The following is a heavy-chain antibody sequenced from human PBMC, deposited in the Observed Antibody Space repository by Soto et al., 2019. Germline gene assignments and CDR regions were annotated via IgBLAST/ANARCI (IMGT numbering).Heavy chain of an antibody. J-gene: IGHJ6*02. CDR2: IIPIFGTA. CDR3: ARVDSGYDLPSFYYYGMDV. V-gene: IGHV1-69*13. D-gene: IGHD5-12*01. CDR1: GGTFSSYA. Sequence: GASVKVSCKASGGTFSSYAISWVRQAPGQGLEWMGGIIPIFGTANYAQKFQGRVTITADESTSTAYMELSSLRSEDTAVYYCARVDSGYDLPSFYYYGMDVWGQGTTVTVSS.